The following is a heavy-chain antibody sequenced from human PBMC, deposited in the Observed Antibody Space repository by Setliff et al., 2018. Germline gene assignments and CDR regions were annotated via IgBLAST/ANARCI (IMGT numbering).Heavy chain of an antibody. CDR1: GGTFSSYG. CDR2: TIPIFGST. CDR3: AREGVDTRSSTDYRYYMDV. J-gene: IGHJ6*03. D-gene: IGHD5-18*01. Sequence: VASVKVSCKASGGTFSSYGISWVRQAPGQGLEWMGGTIPIFGSTNYAQKFQDRVTITTDESTSTAYMELSSLRTEDTAVYYCAREGVDTRSSTDYRYYMDVWGKGTTVTVSS. V-gene: IGHV1-69*05.